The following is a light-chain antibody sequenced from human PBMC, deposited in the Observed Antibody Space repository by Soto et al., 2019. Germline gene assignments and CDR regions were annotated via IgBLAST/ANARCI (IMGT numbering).Light chain of an antibody. CDR2: GAS. Sequence: EIVLTQSPGSLSLSPGQRATLSCRASQSVDTTFFAWFQKKPGQAPRLLIYGASTRATGIPARFSGSGSGTEFTLTISSLQSEDFAVYYCQHYNNWPRTFGQGTKVEIK. CDR3: QHYNNWPRT. V-gene: IGKV3-15*01. J-gene: IGKJ1*01. CDR1: QSVDTTF.